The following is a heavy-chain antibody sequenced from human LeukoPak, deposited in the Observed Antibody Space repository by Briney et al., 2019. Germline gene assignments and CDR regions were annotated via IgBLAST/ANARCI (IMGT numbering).Heavy chain of an antibody. Sequence: GGSLRLSCAASGFTFSSYGMNWVRQAPGKGLEWVSSITSSSSYIYYADSVKGRFTISRDNAKNSLYLQMNSLRAEDTAVYYCARSYSSSSPFDYWGQGTLVTVSS. CDR2: ITSSSSYI. CDR1: GFTFSSYG. V-gene: IGHV3-21*01. D-gene: IGHD6-6*01. J-gene: IGHJ4*02. CDR3: ARSYSSSSPFDY.